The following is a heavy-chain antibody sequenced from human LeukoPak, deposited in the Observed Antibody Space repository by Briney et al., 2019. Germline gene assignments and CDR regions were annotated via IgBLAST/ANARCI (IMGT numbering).Heavy chain of an antibody. CDR2: VSGSGSTV. V-gene: IGHV3-48*01. CDR1: GFTFSSYA. CDR3: VRQFAS. Sequence: PGGSLRLSCAASGFTFSSYAMSWVRQAPGKRLEWVAYVSGSGSTVYYADSVKGRFTISRDNGKSSLYLQMNSLRVEDTALYYCVRQFASWGQGTLVTVSS. J-gene: IGHJ4*02.